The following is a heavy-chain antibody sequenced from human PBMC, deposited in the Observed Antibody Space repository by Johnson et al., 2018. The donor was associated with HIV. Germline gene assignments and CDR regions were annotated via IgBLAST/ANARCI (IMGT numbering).Heavy chain of an antibody. CDR1: GFTFSSYA. CDR3: QNGGADSYGWGDDAFDI. V-gene: IGHV3-30*04. D-gene: IGHD3-10*01. J-gene: IGHJ3*02. Sequence: QMQLVESGGGVVQPGRSLRLSCAASGFTFSSYAMHWVRQAPGKGLEWVAVISYDGSNKYYADSVKGRFTISRDNSKNTLYLQMNSLRAEDTAVYYCQNGGADSYGWGDDAFDIWGQGTMVTVSS. CDR2: ISYDGSNK.